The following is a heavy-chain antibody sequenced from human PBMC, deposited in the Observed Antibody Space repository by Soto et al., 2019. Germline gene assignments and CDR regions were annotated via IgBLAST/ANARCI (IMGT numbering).Heavy chain of an antibody. J-gene: IGHJ6*02. Sequence: ASVKVSCKASGYTFTGYYMHWVRQAPGQGLEWMGWINPNSGGTNYAQKFQGRVTMTRDTSISTAYMELSRLRSDDTAVYYCAGLPDYWYGMDVWGQGTTVTVSS. CDR2: INPNSGGT. CDR3: AGLPDYWYGMDV. CDR1: GYTFTGYY. V-gene: IGHV1-2*02. D-gene: IGHD4-17*01.